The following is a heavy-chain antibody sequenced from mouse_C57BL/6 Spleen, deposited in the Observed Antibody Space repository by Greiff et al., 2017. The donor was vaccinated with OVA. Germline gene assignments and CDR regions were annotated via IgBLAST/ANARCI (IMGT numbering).Heavy chain of an antibody. J-gene: IGHJ1*03. CDR1: GYAFSSYW. CDR2: IYPGDGDT. CDR3: AREGIYYYGSRYFDV. V-gene: IGHV1-80*01. Sequence: VQLQQSGAELVKPGASVKISCKASGYAFSSYWMNWVKQRPGKGLEWIGQIYPGDGDTNYNGKFKGKATLTADKSSSTAYMQLSSLTSEDSAVYFCAREGIYYYGSRYFDVWGTGTTVTVSS. D-gene: IGHD1-1*01.